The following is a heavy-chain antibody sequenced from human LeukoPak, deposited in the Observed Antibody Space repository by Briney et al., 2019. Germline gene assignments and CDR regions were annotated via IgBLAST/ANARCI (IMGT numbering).Heavy chain of an antibody. V-gene: IGHV4-34*01. CDR2: INDGGDT. CDR3: ARGLGWKVATMGLFFMDV. J-gene: IGHJ6*03. CDR1: GGSFSGYD. D-gene: IGHD5-24*01. Sequence: SETLSLTCGVYGGSFSGYDWSWVRQPPGKGLEWIGEINDGGDTNYNPSLKRRVTMSVDTSKNHFSLEVRSMTAADTAVYYCARGLGWKVATMGLFFMDVWGEGTTVTVSS.